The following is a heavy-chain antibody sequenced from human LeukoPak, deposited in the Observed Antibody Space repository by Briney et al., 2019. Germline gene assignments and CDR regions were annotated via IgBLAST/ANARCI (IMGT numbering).Heavy chain of an antibody. D-gene: IGHD3-10*01. J-gene: IGHJ4*02. CDR3: ARDFMLRGVISPFDS. V-gene: IGHV1-18*01. CDR2: ISTYDGNT. Sequence: ASVKVSYKSSGYTFTRYGISWVRQAPAQGLEWMGWISTYDGNTNYAQKVQGRVTMTTDTSTSTAYMELRSLRSDDTAVYYCARDFMLRGVISPFDSWGQGTLVTVSS. CDR1: GYTFTRYG.